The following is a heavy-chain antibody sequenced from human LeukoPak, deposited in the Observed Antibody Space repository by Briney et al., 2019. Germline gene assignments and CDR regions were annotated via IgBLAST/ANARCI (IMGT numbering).Heavy chain of an antibody. CDR3: ARHQPAAAWVNWFDP. Sequence: SETLSLTCAVSGYSISSGYYCGWIRQPPGKGLEWIGSIYHSGSTYYNPSLKSRVTIPVDTSKNQFSLKLSSVTAADTAVSYCARHQPAAAWVNWFDPWGQGTLVTVSS. V-gene: IGHV4-38-2*01. D-gene: IGHD2-2*01. J-gene: IGHJ5*02. CDR2: IYHSGST. CDR1: GYSISSGYY.